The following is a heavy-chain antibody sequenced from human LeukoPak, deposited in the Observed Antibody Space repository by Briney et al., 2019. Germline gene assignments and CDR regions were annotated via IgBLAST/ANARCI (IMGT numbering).Heavy chain of an antibody. CDR2: IYYIGST. J-gene: IGHJ4*02. CDR3: ARAYELDY. V-gene: IGHV4-59*01. D-gene: IGHD3-3*01. CDR1: GGSISSYY. Sequence: SETLSLTCTVSGGSISSYYWSWIRQPPGKGLEWIGYIYYIGSTNYNPSLKTRVTISVDASKNQFSLKLSSVTAADTAVYYCARAYELDYWGQGTLVTVSS.